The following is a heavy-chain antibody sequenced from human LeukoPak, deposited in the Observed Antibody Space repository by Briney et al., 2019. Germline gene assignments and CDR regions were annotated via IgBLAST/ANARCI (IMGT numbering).Heavy chain of an antibody. D-gene: IGHD5-24*01. CDR2: IYYTGST. V-gene: IGHV4-59*02. CDR3: AREAGERWLQLDSYYYYYYMDV. J-gene: IGHJ6*03. Sequence: RTSETLTLTCTISGGSVSDYYWSWIRQSPGKGLEWIGYIYYTGSTTYNPSLKSRVTISVDTSKNQFSLKLSSVTAADTAVYYCAREAGERWLQLDSYYYYYYMDVWGKGTTVTVSS. CDR1: GGSVSDYY.